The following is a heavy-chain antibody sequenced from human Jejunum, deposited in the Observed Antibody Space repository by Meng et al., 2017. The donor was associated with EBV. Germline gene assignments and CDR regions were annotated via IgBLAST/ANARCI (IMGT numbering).Heavy chain of an antibody. D-gene: IGHD2-15*01. J-gene: IGHJ4*02. V-gene: IGHV2-5*02. CDR2: IYWDDDK. Sequence: QITLKESGPTLVKPTQTLTLTCTFSGFSFSTSGVGVGWIRQPPGKALEWLALIYWDDDKRYSPSLKSRLTITKDTSKTQVVLTMTNIDPVDTATYYCAHRPSTPLSATFDYWGQGPLVTVAS. CDR3: AHRPSTPLSATFDY. CDR1: GFSFSTSGVG.